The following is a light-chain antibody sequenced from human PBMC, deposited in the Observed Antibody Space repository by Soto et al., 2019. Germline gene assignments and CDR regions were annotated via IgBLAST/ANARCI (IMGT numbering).Light chain of an antibody. CDR1: SSNIGAGYD. V-gene: IGLV1-40*01. J-gene: IGLJ3*02. CDR3: QSYDSSLSGSV. Sequence: QPVLTQPPSVSGAPGQRVTISCTGSSSNIGAGYDVHWYQQLPGTAPKLLIYGNSNRPSGVPDRFSGSKSGTSASLAITGXQAEDEADYYCQSYDSSLSGSVFGGGTKLTVL. CDR2: GNS.